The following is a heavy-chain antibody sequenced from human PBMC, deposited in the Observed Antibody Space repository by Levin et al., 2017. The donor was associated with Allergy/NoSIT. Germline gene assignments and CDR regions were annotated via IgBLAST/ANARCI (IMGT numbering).Heavy chain of an antibody. Sequence: SCAASGFTFSSYAMSWVRQAPGPFLSSFSFLLFLFSLPSSAAPVQGRFTISRDNSKHTLSLQMNSLRAGDPAGYYCAKDPFYVPVAGNWFAPWGQGTLVTVSS. J-gene: IGHJ5*02. CDR1: GFTFSSYA. V-gene: IGHV3-23*01. D-gene: IGHD6-19*01. CDR3: AKDPFYVPVAGNWFAP. CDR2: LLFLFSLP.